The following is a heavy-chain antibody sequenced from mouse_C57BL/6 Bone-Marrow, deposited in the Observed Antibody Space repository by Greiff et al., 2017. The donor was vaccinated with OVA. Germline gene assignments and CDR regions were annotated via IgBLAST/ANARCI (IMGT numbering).Heavy chain of an antibody. D-gene: IGHD1-1*01. V-gene: IGHV1-82*01. CDR1: GYAFSSSW. Sequence: QVQLQQSGPELVKPGASVKISCKASGYAFSSSWMNWVKQRPGKGLEWIGRIYPGDGDTNYNGKFKGKATLTADKSSSTAYMQLSSLTSEDSAVYFCARSYYGSSYPLDYWGQGTTLTVSS. CDR3: ARSYYGSSYPLDY. CDR2: IYPGDGDT. J-gene: IGHJ2*01.